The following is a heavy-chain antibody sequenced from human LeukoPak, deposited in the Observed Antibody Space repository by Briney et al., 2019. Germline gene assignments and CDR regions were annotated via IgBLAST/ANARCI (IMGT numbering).Heavy chain of an antibody. CDR2: INPNSGGT. CDR1: GYTFTSYG. D-gene: IGHD3-3*01. J-gene: IGHJ1*01. Sequence: GASVKVSCKASGYTFTSYGISWVRQAPGQGLEWMGWINPNSGGTNYAQKFQGRVTMTRDTSISTAYMELSRLRSDDTAVYYCARSFAFGVVQHWGQGTLVTVSS. CDR3: ARSFAFGVVQH. V-gene: IGHV1-2*02.